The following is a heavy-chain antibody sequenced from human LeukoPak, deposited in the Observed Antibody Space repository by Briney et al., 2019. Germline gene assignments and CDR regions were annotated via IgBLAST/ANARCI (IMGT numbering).Heavy chain of an antibody. CDR3: ARAEVLLWFGESPGAEHLQH. V-gene: IGHV3-21*01. CDR1: GFTFSSYN. D-gene: IGHD3-10*01. CDR2: ISTRGSYI. Sequence: GGSLRLSCAASGFTFSSYNMNWVCQAPGKGLEWVSSISTRGSYIYYADSVKGRFTISRDNAKNSLYLQMNSLRADDTAVYYCARAEVLLWFGESPGAEHLQHWGQGTLVTVSS. J-gene: IGHJ1*01.